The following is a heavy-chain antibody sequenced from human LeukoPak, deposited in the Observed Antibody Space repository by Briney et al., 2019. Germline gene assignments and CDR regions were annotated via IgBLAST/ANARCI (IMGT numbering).Heavy chain of an antibody. CDR1: GYTFTGYY. CDR2: INPNSGGT. V-gene: IGHV1-2*06. D-gene: IGHD3-22*01. Sequence: ASVKVSCKASGYTFTGYYMHWVRQAPGQGLEWMGRINPNSGGTNYAQKFQGRVTMTRDTSISTAYMELSRLRSDDTAVYYCARDLHSSGYLGYRGQGTLVTVSS. CDR3: ARDLHSSGYLGY. J-gene: IGHJ4*02.